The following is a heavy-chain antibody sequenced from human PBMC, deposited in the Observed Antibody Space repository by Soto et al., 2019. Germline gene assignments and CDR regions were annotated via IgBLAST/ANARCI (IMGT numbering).Heavy chain of an antibody. Sequence: QVQLVQSGAEVKKPGASVKVSCKASGYTFTSYAMHWVRQAPGQRLEWMGWINAGNGNTKYSQKFQGRVTITRDTSASTAYIDLSSLRSEDTAVYYCASSRRSPGSIDVWGQGTTVTVFS. CDR1: GYTFTSYA. CDR2: INAGNGNT. V-gene: IGHV1-3*01. J-gene: IGHJ6*02. CDR3: ASSRRSPGSIDV. D-gene: IGHD3-10*01.